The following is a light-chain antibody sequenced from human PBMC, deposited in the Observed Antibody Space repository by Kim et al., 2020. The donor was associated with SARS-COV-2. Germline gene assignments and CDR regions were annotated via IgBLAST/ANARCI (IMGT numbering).Light chain of an antibody. CDR1: NIGSKS. J-gene: IGLJ3*02. V-gene: IGLV3-21*04. CDR3: QVWDSSSDLLV. CDR2: YDS. Sequence: SYELTQPPSVSVAPGKTARITCGGNNIGSKSVHWYQQKPGQAPVLVIYYDSDRPSGIPERFSGSNSGNTATLTISRVEAGDEAAYYCQVWDSSSDLLVFG.